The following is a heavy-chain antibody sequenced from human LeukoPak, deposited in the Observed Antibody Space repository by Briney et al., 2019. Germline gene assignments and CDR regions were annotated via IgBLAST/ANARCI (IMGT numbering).Heavy chain of an antibody. D-gene: IGHD3-22*01. J-gene: IGHJ6*02. V-gene: IGHV1-69*13. CDR1: GYTFTGYY. CDR2: IIPIFGTA. Sequence: SVKVSCKASGYTFTGYYMHWVRQAPGQGLEWMGGIIPIFGTANYAQKFQGRVTITADESTSTAYMELSSLRSEDTAVYYCARDPPNYYDSSGYYYYYYYGMDVWGQGTTVTVSS. CDR3: ARDPPNYYDSSGYYYYYYYGMDV.